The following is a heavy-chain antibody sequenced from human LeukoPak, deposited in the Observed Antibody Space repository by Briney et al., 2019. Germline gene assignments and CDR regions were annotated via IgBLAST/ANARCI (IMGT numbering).Heavy chain of an antibody. D-gene: IGHD3-10*01. CDR2: INPNSGGT. V-gene: IGHV1-2*02. CDR3: ARVISPTYYYGSGSSYSIDY. J-gene: IGHJ4*02. Sequence: ASVKASCKASGYTFTGYYMHWVRQAPGQGLEWMGWINPNSGGTNYAQKFQGRVTMTRDTSISTAYMELSRLRSDDTAVYYCARVISPTYYYGSGSSYSIDYWGQGTLVTVSS. CDR1: GYTFTGYY.